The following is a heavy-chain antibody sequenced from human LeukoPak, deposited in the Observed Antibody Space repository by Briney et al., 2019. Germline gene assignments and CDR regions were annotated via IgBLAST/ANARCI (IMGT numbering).Heavy chain of an antibody. V-gene: IGHV3-9*01. CDR1: GFSVRTTY. CDR3: AKEPINYYDSSGYYFDY. CDR2: ISWNSGSI. Sequence: GGSLRLSCAASGFSVRTTYMSWVRQAPGKGLEWVSGISWNSGSIGYADSVKGRFTISRDNAKNSLYLQMNSLRAEDTALYYCAKEPINYYDSSGYYFDYWGQGTLVTVSS. J-gene: IGHJ4*02. D-gene: IGHD3-22*01.